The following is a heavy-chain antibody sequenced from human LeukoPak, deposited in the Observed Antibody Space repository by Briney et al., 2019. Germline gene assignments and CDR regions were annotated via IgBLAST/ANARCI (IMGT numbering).Heavy chain of an antibody. CDR3: ARAVRGSGSYF. CDR1: GGTFSSYA. CDR2: IIPIFGTA. J-gene: IGHJ4*02. D-gene: IGHD3-10*01. V-gene: IGHV1-69*05. Sequence: ASVKVSCKASGGTFSSYAISWVRQAPGQGLEWMGRIIPIFGTANYAQKFQGRVTITTYEYTSTAYMELRSLRSEDPAVYYCARAVRGSGSYFWGQGTLVTVSS.